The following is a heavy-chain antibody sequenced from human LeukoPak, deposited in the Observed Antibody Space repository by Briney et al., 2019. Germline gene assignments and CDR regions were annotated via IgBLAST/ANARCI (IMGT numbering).Heavy chain of an antibody. CDR1: GFTVSTNY. Sequence: QSGGSLRLSCAASGFTVSTNYMSWVRHTPGKGLEWVSLIYSGGSTYYADSVKGRFTISRDNSKNTLYLQMNSLRAEDTAVYYCASRDKGYYYGMDVWGQGTTVTVSS. V-gene: IGHV3-66*01. J-gene: IGHJ6*02. CDR3: ASRDKGYYYGMDV. CDR2: IYSGGST. D-gene: IGHD5-24*01.